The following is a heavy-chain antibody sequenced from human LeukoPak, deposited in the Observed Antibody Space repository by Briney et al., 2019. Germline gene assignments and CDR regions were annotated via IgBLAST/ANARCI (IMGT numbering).Heavy chain of an antibody. J-gene: IGHJ6*02. CDR2: INHSGST. CDR3: ARGLVGEADTAMVTVYYYYYGMDV. Sequence: PSETLSLTCAVYGGSFSGYYWSWLRQPPGKGLEWSGEINHSGSTNYNPSLKSRVTISVDTSKNQFSLKLSSVTAADTAVYYCARGLVGEADTAMVTVYYYYYGMDVWGQGTTVTVSS. CDR1: GGSFSGYY. V-gene: IGHV4-34*01. D-gene: IGHD5-18*01.